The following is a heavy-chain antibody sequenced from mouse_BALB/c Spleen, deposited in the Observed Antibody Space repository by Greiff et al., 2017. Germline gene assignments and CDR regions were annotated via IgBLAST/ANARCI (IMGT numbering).Heavy chain of an antibody. CDR1: GYSITSGYY. D-gene: IGHD4-1*01. Sequence: VQLKESGPGLVKPSQSLSLTCSVTGYSITSGYYWNWIRQFPGNKLEWMGYISYDGSNNYNPSLKNRISITRDTSKNQFFLKLNSVTTEDTATYYCARDWDSGFAYWGQGTLVTVSA. CDR3: ARDWDSGFAY. J-gene: IGHJ3*01. CDR2: ISYDGSN. V-gene: IGHV3-6*02.